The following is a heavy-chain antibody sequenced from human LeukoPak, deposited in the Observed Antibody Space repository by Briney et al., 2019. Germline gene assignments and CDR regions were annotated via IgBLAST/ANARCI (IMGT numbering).Heavy chain of an antibody. Sequence: GGSLRLSCVASGFPFSSYWMTWVRQAPGKGLVWVSRINSDESTTTYADSAKGRFTISRDNAKNTLYLQMNSLRAEDTAVYYCARDPGTAMGRALDYWGQGTLVTVSS. D-gene: IGHD5-18*01. J-gene: IGHJ4*02. CDR3: ARDPGTAMGRALDY. CDR1: GFPFSSYW. CDR2: INSDESTT. V-gene: IGHV3-74*01.